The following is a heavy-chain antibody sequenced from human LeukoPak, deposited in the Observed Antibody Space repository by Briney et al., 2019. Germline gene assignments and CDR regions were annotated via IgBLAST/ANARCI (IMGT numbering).Heavy chain of an antibody. D-gene: IGHD5-18*01. CDR1: VYSISSGYY. Sequence: SETLSLTCAVSVYSISSGYYWGWIRQPPGKGLEWIGTIYHNGNTYYNPSLKSRVTISVDTSKNQFSLKWSSVTAADTAVYYCARVRYNYGDSDYWGQGTLVTVSS. CDR2: IYHNGNT. J-gene: IGHJ4*02. CDR3: ARVRYNYGDSDY. V-gene: IGHV4-38-2*01.